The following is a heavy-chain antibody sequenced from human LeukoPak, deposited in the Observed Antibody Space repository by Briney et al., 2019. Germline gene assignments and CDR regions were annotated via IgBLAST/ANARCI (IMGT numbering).Heavy chain of an antibody. D-gene: IGHD2-15*01. J-gene: IGHJ4*02. CDR2: ISGYNGNT. V-gene: IGHV1-18*01. CDR1: GYTFTSYG. Sequence: ASVKVSCKASGYTFTSYGISWVRQAPGQGLEWMGWISGYNGNTKYAQKLQGRVTMTTDTSTSTTYMELRSLRSDDTAVYYCARADYCSGGSCYSGNFDYWGQGTLVTVSS. CDR3: ARADYCSGGSCYSGNFDY.